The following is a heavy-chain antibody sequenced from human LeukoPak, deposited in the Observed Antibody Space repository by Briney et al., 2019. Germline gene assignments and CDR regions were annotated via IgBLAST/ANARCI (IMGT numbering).Heavy chain of an antibody. J-gene: IGHJ3*02. V-gene: IGHV4-31*03. CDR2: IYYSGST. D-gene: IGHD2-15*01. CDR3: ARVVGSWEAFDI. Sequence: SETLSLTCTVSGGSISSGGYYWSWIRQHPGKGLEWIGYIYYSGSTYYNPSLKSRVTISVDTSKNQFSLKLSSVTAADTAVYYCARVVGSWEAFDIWGQGTMVTVSS. CDR1: GGSISSGGYY.